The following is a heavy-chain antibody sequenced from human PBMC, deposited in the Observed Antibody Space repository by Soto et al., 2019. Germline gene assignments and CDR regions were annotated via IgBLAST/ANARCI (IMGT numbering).Heavy chain of an antibody. J-gene: IGHJ5*02. V-gene: IGHV1-2*04. D-gene: IGHD2-2*01. Sequence: ASVKVSCKASGYTFTGYYMHWVRQAPGQGLEWMGWINPNSGGTNYAQKFQGWVTMTRDTSISTAYMELSRLRSDDTAVYYCARGMLEYCSSTSCPYNWFDPWGQGTLVTVSS. CDR1: GYTFTGYY. CDR3: ARGMLEYCSSTSCPYNWFDP. CDR2: INPNSGGT.